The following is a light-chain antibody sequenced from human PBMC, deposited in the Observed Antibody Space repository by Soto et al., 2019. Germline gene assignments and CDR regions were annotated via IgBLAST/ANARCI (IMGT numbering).Light chain of an antibody. CDR1: QGISYH. V-gene: IGKV1-27*01. J-gene: IGKJ2*01. CDR3: QQYRT. Sequence: DLQMTQSPSSLSASVGDRVTITCRASQGISYHVAWYQQKPGKVPKLLIYGASTLQSGVPSRFSGSGSGTDFTLTISRLEPEDFAVYYCQQYRTFGQGTKVDIK. CDR2: GAS.